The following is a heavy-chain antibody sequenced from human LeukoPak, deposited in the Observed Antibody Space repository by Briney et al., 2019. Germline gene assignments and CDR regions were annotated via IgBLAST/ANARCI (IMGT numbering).Heavy chain of an antibody. CDR1: GYTFTSYG. D-gene: IGHD6-19*01. CDR3: ARDPDSSGRYNWFDP. CDR2: ISAYNGNT. Sequence: GASVKVSCTASGYTFTSYGISWVRQAPGQGLEWMGWISAYNGNTNYAQKLQGRVTMTTDTSTSTAYMELRSLRSDDTAVYYCARDPDSSGRYNWFDPWGQGTLVTVSS. J-gene: IGHJ5*02. V-gene: IGHV1-18*01.